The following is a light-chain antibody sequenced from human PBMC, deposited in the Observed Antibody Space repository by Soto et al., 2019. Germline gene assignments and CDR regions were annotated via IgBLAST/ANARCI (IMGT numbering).Light chain of an antibody. J-gene: IGKJ2*01. CDR1: QSIRSAY. Sequence: EIVLTQSPGTLSLSPGERASLSCRASQSIRSAYLAWYRQKPGQAPRLLIYGASSRATGIPDRFSGSGSGTDFTITISRLEPEDFAVYYCHHYGSSPYTGGQGTKLEMK. V-gene: IGKV3-20*01. CDR3: HHYGSSPYT. CDR2: GAS.